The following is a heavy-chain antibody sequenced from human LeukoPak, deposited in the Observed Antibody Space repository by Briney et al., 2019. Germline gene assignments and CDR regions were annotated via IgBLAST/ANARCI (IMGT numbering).Heavy chain of an antibody. CDR3: ARESWGYSGYDTIFDY. D-gene: IGHD5-12*01. V-gene: IGHV1-46*01. CDR2: INPSGGST. CDR1: GYTFTSYY. Sequence: ASVKVSCKASGYTFTSYYMHWVRQAPGQGLEWMGIINPSGGSTSYAQKFQGRVTMTRDTSTSTVYMELSSLRSEDTAVYYCARESWGYSGYDTIFDYWGQGTLVTVSS. J-gene: IGHJ4*02.